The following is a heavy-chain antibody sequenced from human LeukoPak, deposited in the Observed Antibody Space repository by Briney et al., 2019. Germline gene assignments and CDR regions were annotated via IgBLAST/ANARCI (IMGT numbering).Heavy chain of an antibody. Sequence: GGSLRLSCAASGFTFSSYWMSWVRQAPGKGLEWVANIKQDGSEKYYVDSVKGRFTVSRDNAKNTLYLQLSSLRAEDTAVYYCARRQYASSPVDPWGQGTLVTVSS. J-gene: IGHJ5*02. CDR2: IKQDGSEK. CDR1: GFTFSSYW. CDR3: ARRQYASSPVDP. V-gene: IGHV3-7*03. D-gene: IGHD6-6*01.